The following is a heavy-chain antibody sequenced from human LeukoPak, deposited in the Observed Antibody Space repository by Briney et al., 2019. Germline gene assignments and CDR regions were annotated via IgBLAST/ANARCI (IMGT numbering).Heavy chain of an antibody. J-gene: IGHJ6*03. Sequence: SETLSLTCTVSGGSISSYYWSWIRQPPGKGLEWIGYIYYSGSTYYNPSLKSRVTISVDTSKNQFSLKLSSVTAADTTVYYCASRGYSGYADMDVWGKGTTVTVSS. CDR1: GGSISSYY. CDR2: IYYSGST. CDR3: ASRGYSGYADMDV. V-gene: IGHV4-59*08. D-gene: IGHD5-12*01.